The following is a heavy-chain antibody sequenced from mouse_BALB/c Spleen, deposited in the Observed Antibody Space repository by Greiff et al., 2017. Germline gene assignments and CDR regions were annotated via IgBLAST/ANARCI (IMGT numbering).Heavy chain of an antibody. J-gene: IGHJ4*01. CDR3: ASSLVGYAMDY. D-gene: IGHD6-5*01. CDR2: ISYSGST. CDR1: GDSITSCY. V-gene: IGHV3-8*02. Sequence: EVKLQESGPSLVKPSQTLSLTCSVTGDSITSCYWNWIRQFPGNKLEYMGYISYSGSTYYNPSLKSRISITRDTSKNQYYLQLNSVTTEDTATYYCASSLVGYAMDYWGQGTSVTVSS.